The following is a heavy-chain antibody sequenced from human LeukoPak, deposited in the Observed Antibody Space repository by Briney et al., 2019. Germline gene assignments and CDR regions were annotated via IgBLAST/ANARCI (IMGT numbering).Heavy chain of an antibody. J-gene: IGHJ3*02. CDR1: GGTFSSYA. Sequence: VASVKVSCKASGGTFSSYAISWVRQAPGQGLEWMGRIIPILGIANYAQKFQGRVTITADKSTSTAYMELSSLRAEDTALYYCAKDINGSDNWKVGAFDIWGQGTMVTVSS. V-gene: IGHV1-69*04. CDR2: IIPILGIA. CDR3: AKDINGSDNWKVGAFDI. D-gene: IGHD1-1*01.